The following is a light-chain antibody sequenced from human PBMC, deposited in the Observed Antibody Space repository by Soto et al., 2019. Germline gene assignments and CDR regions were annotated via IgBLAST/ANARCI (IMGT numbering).Light chain of an antibody. J-gene: IGKJ1*01. CDR2: GAS. CDR1: QSVSSN. CDR3: QQYSRLWS. Sequence: EIVLTQSPATLSLSPGERATLSCRASQSVSSNLAWYQQKPGQAPRLLIYGASTRATGIPARFSGSGSGTDFTLTISSLQRDDFGTYYCQQYSRLWSFGQGTKVDIK. V-gene: IGKV3-15*01.